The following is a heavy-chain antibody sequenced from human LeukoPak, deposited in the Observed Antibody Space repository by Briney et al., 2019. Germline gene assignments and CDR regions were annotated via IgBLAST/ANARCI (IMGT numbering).Heavy chain of an antibody. D-gene: IGHD2-2*01. CDR1: GFTFSSYA. Sequence: GGSLRLSCAASGFTFSSYAMHWVRQAPGKGLEWVAVISYDGSNKYYADSVKGRFTISRDNSKNTLYLQMNSLRAEDTAVYYCARGGDIVVVPAAPLGWFDPWGQGTLVTVSS. V-gene: IGHV3-30-3*01. J-gene: IGHJ5*02. CDR3: ARGGDIVVVPAAPLGWFDP. CDR2: ISYDGSNK.